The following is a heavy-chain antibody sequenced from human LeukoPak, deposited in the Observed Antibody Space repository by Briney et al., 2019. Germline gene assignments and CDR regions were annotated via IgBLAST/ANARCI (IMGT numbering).Heavy chain of an antibody. CDR1: GYTFNGYY. J-gene: IGHJ4*02. CDR2: INPNSGGT. V-gene: IGHV1-2*02. Sequence: GASVKVSCKASGYTFNGYYKHWVRQAPGQGLEWMGWINPNSGGTNYAQKFQGRVTMTRDTSISTAYMELSRLRSDDTAVYYCARDRELGYCSGGSCYLFDYWGQGTLVTVSS. CDR3: ARDRELGYCSGGSCYLFDY. D-gene: IGHD2-15*01.